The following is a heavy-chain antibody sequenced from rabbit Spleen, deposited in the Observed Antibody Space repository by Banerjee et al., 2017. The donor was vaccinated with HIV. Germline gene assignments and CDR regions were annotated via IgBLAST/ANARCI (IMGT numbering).Heavy chain of an antibody. J-gene: IGHJ2*01. V-gene: IGHV1S45*01. Sequence: QEQLVESGGGLVQPEGSLTLTCKASGFSFSDIGVMCCVRQAPGKGLEWIACIDTSNGDTDYANWPKGRLTISKTSSTTVTLQMTSLTAADTATYFCARNYVNAFDPWGPGTLVTVS. CDR1: GFSFSDIGV. CDR3: ARNYVNAFDP. CDR2: IDTSNGDT. D-gene: IGHD1-1*01.